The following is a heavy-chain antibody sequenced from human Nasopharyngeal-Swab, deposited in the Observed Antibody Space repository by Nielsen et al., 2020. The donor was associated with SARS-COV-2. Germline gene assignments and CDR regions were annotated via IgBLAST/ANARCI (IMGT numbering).Heavy chain of an antibody. CDR3: AKDRDSGDDSDDYYHYYGMDV. CDR2: ISGSDHTT. D-gene: IGHD5-12*01. Sequence: GESLKISCAASGFTVSSNYMSWVRQAPGKRLEWVSVISGSDHTTYYADSVKGRFTISRDNSKNTVNLQMNSLRVEDTAIYYCAKDRDSGDDSDDYYHYYGMDVWGQGTTVTVFS. V-gene: IGHV3-23*01. J-gene: IGHJ6*02. CDR1: GFTVSSNY.